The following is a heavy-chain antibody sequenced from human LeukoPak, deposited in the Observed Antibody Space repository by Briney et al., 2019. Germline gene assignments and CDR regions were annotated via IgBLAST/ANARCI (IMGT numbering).Heavy chain of an antibody. D-gene: IGHD6-13*01. Sequence: SETLSLTCSVSGGSLSTYYWTWIRQPPGKGLEFIGYVYYTGTTNYNPSLQSRVTISIDTSKNQFSLKLSSVTAADTAVYYCARLRSSSWYLNYYYYYGMDVWGQGTTVTVSS. V-gene: IGHV4-59*08. CDR2: VYYTGTT. CDR1: GGSLSTYY. CDR3: ARLRSSSWYLNYYYYYGMDV. J-gene: IGHJ6*02.